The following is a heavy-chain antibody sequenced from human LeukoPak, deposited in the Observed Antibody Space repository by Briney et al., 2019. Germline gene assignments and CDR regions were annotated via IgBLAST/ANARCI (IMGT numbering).Heavy chain of an antibody. CDR2: ISYDGSNK. Sequence: GGSLRLSCAASGFTFSSYAMHWVRQAPGKGLEWVAVISYDGSNKYYADSVKGRFTISRDNSKNTLYLQMNSLRAEDTAVYYCHSSGYGSTYYFDYWGQGTLVTVSS. CDR1: GFTFSSYA. D-gene: IGHD3-22*01. J-gene: IGHJ4*02. V-gene: IGHV3-30*04. CDR3: HSSGYGSTYYFDY.